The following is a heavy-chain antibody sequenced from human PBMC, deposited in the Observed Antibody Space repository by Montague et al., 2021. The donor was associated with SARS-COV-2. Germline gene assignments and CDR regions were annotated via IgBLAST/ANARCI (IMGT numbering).Heavy chain of an antibody. J-gene: IGHJ4*02. D-gene: IGHD6-13*01. CDR1: GGSFSGYY. Sequence: SETLSLTCAVYGGSFSGYYWSWIRQPPGKGLEWIGEINHSGRTNXNPSLKSRVTISVDTSKNQFSLKLSSVTAADTAVYYCARDSIAAAGTDYWGQGTLVTVSS. CDR2: INHSGRT. CDR3: ARDSIAAAGTDY. V-gene: IGHV4-34*01.